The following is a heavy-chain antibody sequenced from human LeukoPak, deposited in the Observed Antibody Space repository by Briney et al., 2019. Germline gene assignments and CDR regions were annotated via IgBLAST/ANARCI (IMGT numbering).Heavy chain of an antibody. V-gene: IGHV3-11*01. Sequence: GGSLRLSCAASGFTFSDYYMSWIRQAPGKGLEWVSYISSSGSNIYYADSVKGRFTISRDNAKNSLYLQMNSLRAEDTAVYYCAREERIVGAAFDYWGQGTLVTVSS. CDR3: AREERIVGAAFDY. CDR2: ISSSGSNI. J-gene: IGHJ4*02. CDR1: GFTFSDYY. D-gene: IGHD1-26*01.